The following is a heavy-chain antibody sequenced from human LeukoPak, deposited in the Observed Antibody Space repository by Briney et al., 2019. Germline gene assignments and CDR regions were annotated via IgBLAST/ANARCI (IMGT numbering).Heavy chain of an antibody. V-gene: IGHV3-7*01. CDR2: IKQDGSEK. J-gene: IGHJ4*02. CDR3: ARDRNTDFWSGYYTNYFDS. D-gene: IGHD3-3*01. CDR1: GFTFSTYW. Sequence: AGGSLRLSCAASGFTFSTYWMTWVRQAPGKGLEWVATIKQDGSEKYYVDSVKGRFTISRDTAKNSLYLEMNSLRAEDTAVYYCARDRNTDFWSGYYTNYFDSWGQGTLVTVSS.